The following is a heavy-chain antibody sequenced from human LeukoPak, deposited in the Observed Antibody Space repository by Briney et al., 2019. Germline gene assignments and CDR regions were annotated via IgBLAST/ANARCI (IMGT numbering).Heavy chain of an antibody. V-gene: IGHV4-39*01. CDR3: ARRRVSYAFDI. CDR1: GGSISSSSYY. CDR2: IYYSGST. Sequence: PSETLSLTCTVSGGSISSSSYYWGWIRQPPGKGLEWIGSIYYSGSTYYNPSLKSRVTISVDTSENQFSLKLSSVTAADTAVYYCARRRVSYAFDIWGQGTMVTVSS. D-gene: IGHD2-8*01. J-gene: IGHJ3*02.